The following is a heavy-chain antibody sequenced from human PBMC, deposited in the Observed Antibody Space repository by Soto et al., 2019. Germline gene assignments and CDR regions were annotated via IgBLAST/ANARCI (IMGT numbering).Heavy chain of an antibody. CDR1: GGSISSYY. Sequence: PSETLSLTCTVSGGSISSYYWSWIRQPPGKGLEWIGYIYYSGSTNYNPSLKSRVTISVDTSKNQFSLKLSSVTAADTAVYYCARVGGNPPRANFDYWGQGTLVTVSS. V-gene: IGHV4-59*12. CDR3: ARVGGNPPRANFDY. J-gene: IGHJ4*02. D-gene: IGHD4-4*01. CDR2: IYYSGST.